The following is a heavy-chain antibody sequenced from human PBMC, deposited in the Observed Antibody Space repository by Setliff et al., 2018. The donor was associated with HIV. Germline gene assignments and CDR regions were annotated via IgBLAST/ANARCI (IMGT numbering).Heavy chain of an antibody. J-gene: IGHJ4*02. Sequence: AGGSLRLSCTASGFTFSDSVMHWVRQPPGKGLEWLSYIGSDVSIIFYGDSVKGRFTVSRDNAKNSLYLHMNNLRAEDTAVYYCASAGGGNSGTRWFAYWGQGALVTVSS. V-gene: IGHV3-48*01. CDR1: GFTFSDSV. CDR3: ASAGGGNSGTRWFAY. D-gene: IGHD2-21*02. CDR2: IGSDVSII.